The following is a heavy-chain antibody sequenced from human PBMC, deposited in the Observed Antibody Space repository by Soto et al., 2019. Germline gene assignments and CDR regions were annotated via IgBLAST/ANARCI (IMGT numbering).Heavy chain of an antibody. CDR2: IYWDDDK. CDR1: GFSLSTNGVG. V-gene: IGHV2-5*02. CDR3: ARHQSGSYFSY. D-gene: IGHD1-26*01. J-gene: IGHJ4*02. Sequence: QITLKESGPTLVKPTQTLTLTCRISGFSLSTNGVGVGWIRQPPGKALEWLALIYWDDDKRYSPSLKSRLTITTDTSRKQVVFTMTNMDPVDTATYYCARHQSGSYFSYWGPGTLVTVSS.